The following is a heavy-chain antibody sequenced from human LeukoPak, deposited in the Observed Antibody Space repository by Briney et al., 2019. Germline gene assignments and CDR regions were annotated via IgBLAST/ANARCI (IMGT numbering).Heavy chain of an antibody. J-gene: IGHJ3*02. D-gene: IGHD6-19*01. CDR3: AKDSGQWLPHDAFDI. CDR2: ISGSGGST. Sequence: LSGASLRLSCAASGFTFSSYAMSWVRRAPGKGLEWVSAISGSGGSTYYADSVKGRFTISRDNSKNTLYLQMNSLRAEDTAVYYCAKDSGQWLPHDAFDIWGQGTMVTVSS. V-gene: IGHV3-23*01. CDR1: GFTFSSYA.